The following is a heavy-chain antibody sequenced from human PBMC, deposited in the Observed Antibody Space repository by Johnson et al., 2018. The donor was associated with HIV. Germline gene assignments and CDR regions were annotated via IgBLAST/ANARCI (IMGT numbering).Heavy chain of an antibody. D-gene: IGHD5-18*01. J-gene: IGHJ3*02. Sequence: VQLVESGGGVVQPGRSLRLSCSASGFTFSSYAMHWVRQAPGKGLEWVAVISYDGNNKYYADSVTGRFTISRENSKNTLYLQMNSLRAEDTAVYYCARDPFGYSYGFDAFDIWGQGTMVTVSS. CDR2: ISYDGNNK. V-gene: IGHV3-30*14. CDR3: ARDPFGYSYGFDAFDI. CDR1: GFTFSSYA.